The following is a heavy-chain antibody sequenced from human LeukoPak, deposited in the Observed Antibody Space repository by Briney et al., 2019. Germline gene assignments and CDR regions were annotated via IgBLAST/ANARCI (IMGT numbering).Heavy chain of an antibody. D-gene: IGHD3-22*01. CDR3: ARVLSGSWDWFDP. J-gene: IGHJ5*02. V-gene: IGHV3-74*01. CDR1: GFTFDDYA. Sequence: QPGRSLRLSCAASGFTFDDYAMHWVRQAPGKGLEWVSRINPDGSTTTYADSVKGRFTISRDNAKNTVFLQMNSLRAEDTAMYYCARVLSGSWDWFDPWGQGTLVTVSS. CDR2: INPDGSTT.